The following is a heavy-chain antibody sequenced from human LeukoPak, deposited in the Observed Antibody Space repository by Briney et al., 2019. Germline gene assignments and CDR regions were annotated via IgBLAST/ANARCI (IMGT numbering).Heavy chain of an antibody. CDR3: ARAPALYDSSGYYYDYYYSGMDV. V-gene: IGHV3-21*01. Sequence: GGSLRLSCAASGFTFSSYSMNWVRQAPGKGLEWVSSISSSSSYIYYADSVKGRFTISRDNAKNSLYLQMNSLRAEDTAVYYCARAPALYDSSGYYYDYYYSGMDVWGQGTTVTVSS. D-gene: IGHD3-22*01. CDR2: ISSSSSYI. J-gene: IGHJ6*02. CDR1: GFTFSSYS.